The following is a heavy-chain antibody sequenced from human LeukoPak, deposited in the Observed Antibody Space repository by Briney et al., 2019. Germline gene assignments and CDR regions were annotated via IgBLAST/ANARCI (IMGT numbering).Heavy chain of an antibody. CDR1: GFTFSSYA. J-gene: IGHJ4*02. V-gene: IGHV3-30-3*01. D-gene: IGHD4-17*01. CDR3: AKGMNYGDYDLDY. CDR2: ISYDGSNK. Sequence: GGSLRLSCAASGFTFSSYAMHWVRQAPGKGLEWVAVISYDGSNKYYADSVKGRFTISRDNSKNTLYLQLNSLRAEDTAVYYCAKGMNYGDYDLDYWGQGTLVTVSS.